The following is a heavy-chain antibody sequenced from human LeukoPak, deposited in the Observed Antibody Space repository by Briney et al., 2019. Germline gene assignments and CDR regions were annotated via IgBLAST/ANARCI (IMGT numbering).Heavy chain of an antibody. CDR3: ARVVRSSDYVLDY. V-gene: IGHV4-39*07. J-gene: IGHJ4*02. CDR1: GGSISSSSYY. Sequence: SETLSLTCTVSGGSISSSSYYWGWIRQPPGKGLEWIGSIYYSGSTYYNPSLKSRVTISVDTSKNQFSLKLSSVTAADTAVYYCARVVRSSDYVLDYWGQGTLVTVSS. CDR2: IYYSGST. D-gene: IGHD3-16*01.